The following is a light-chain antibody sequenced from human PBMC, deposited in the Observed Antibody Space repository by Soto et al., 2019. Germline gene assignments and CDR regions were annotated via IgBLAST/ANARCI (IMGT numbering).Light chain of an antibody. CDR1: QSVDSN. CDR2: GAS. CDR3: QQYNNWWT. J-gene: IGKJ1*01. V-gene: IGKV3-15*01. Sequence: EILMTQSPATLSVSPGERATLSCRASQSVDSNLAWYQQKPGQAPRLLIYGASTRATGISARLSGSGSGTEFTLTIRSLQSEDFGVYYCQQYNNWWTFGQGTKVDIK.